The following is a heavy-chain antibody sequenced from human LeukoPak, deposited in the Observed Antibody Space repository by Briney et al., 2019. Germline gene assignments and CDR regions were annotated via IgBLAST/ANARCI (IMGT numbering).Heavy chain of an antibody. CDR2: INAGNGNT. CDR3: ARTDITVGPIYYYYYYMDV. CDR1: GYTFTNYA. D-gene: IGHD4-23*01. J-gene: IGHJ6*03. V-gene: IGHV1-3*01. Sequence: ASVKVSCKPSGYTFTNYAMHWVRQAPGQRLEWMGWINAGNGNTQYSQGFQGRVTITRDTSASIAYMELSSLRSDDTAVYYCARTDITVGPIYYYYYYMDVWGKGTTVTVSS.